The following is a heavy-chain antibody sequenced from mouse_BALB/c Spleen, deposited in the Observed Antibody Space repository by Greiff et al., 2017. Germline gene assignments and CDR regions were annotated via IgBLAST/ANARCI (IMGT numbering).Heavy chain of an antibody. CDR2: RWGGGST. CDR1: GFSLSRYS. CDR3: ARTLRLRGAMDY. J-gene: IGHJ4*01. V-gene: IGHV2-6-4*01. Sequence: VMLVESGPGLVAPSQSLSITCTVSGFSLSRYSVHWVRQPPGKGLEWLGMRWGGGSTDYNSALKSRLSISKDNSKSQVFLKMNSLQTDDTAMYYCARTLRLRGAMDYWGQGTSVTVSS. D-gene: IGHD1-2*01.